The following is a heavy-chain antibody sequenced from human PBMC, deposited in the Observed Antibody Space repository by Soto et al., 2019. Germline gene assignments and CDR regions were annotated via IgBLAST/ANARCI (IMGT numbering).Heavy chain of an antibody. Sequence: QVQLVESGGGVVQPGRSLRLSCAASGFTFSSYAMHWVRQAPGKGLEWVAVISYDGSNKYYADSVKGRFTISRDNSKNTLYLQMNSLRDEDTAVYYCARDAGYCSSTSCPLNAFDIWGQGTMVTVSS. V-gene: IGHV3-30-3*01. CDR3: ARDAGYCSSTSCPLNAFDI. J-gene: IGHJ3*02. CDR1: GFTFSSYA. CDR2: ISYDGSNK. D-gene: IGHD2-2*01.